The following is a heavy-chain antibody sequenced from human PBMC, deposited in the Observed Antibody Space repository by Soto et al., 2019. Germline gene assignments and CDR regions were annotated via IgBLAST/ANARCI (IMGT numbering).Heavy chain of an antibody. CDR3: AKDLTRQLAYWLDP. CDR2: INAHSGGT. J-gene: IGHJ5*02. Sequence: QVQLVQSGAAVKKPGASVKVSCKASGFSFTGYYIHWLRQAPGQGLAWMGWINAHSGGTEYAQKFQGRVTLTRDTSIATAYLTLTSLTSDDTAIYYCAKDLTRQLAYWLDPWGQGTQVTGSS. D-gene: IGHD6-6*01. CDR1: GFSFTGYY. V-gene: IGHV1-2*02.